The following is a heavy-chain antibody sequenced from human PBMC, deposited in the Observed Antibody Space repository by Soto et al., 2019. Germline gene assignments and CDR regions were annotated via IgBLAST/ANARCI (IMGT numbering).Heavy chain of an antibody. CDR3: AKDLEIGTTGWFDP. CDR2: IRGSSDNT. CDR1: GFTFSNYA. J-gene: IGHJ5*02. Sequence: PGGSLRLSCVASGFTFSNYAMSWVRQAPGRGLDWVSSIRGSSDNTYYAESVKGRFTISRDNSKNTLYLQMNSLRAEDTAVYYCAKDLEIGTTGWFDPSAQGTLVTVSS. D-gene: IGHD1-7*01. V-gene: IGHV3-23*01.